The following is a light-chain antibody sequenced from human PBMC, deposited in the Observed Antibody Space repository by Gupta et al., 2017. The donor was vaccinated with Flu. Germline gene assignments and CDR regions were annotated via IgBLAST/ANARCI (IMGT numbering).Light chain of an antibody. Sequence: SSLSASVGDRVTITCRTSHSISNYLNWYQKKPGEAPKLLIYRASSLQSGVPSRFSGSGSGTDFTLTISSLQPEDRASYFCLQSNGTPLLTFGPGTKVDIK. CDR1: HSISNY. J-gene: IGKJ3*01. V-gene: IGKV1-39*01. CDR3: LQSNGTPLLT. CDR2: RAS.